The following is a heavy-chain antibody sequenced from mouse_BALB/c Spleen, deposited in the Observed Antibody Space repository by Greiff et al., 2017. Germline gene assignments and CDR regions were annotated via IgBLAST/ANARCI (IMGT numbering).Heavy chain of an antibody. V-gene: IGHV14-4*02. D-gene: IGHD4-1*02. CDR1: GFNIKDYY. Sequence: EVQLQESGAELVRPGASVKLSCTASGFNIKDYYMHWVKQRPEHGLEWIGWIDPENGDTEYAPKFQGKATMTADTSSNTAYLQLSSLTSEDTAVYYCNYQRGRVDYWGQGTTLTVAS. J-gene: IGHJ2*01. CDR3: NYQRGRVDY. CDR2: IDPENGDT.